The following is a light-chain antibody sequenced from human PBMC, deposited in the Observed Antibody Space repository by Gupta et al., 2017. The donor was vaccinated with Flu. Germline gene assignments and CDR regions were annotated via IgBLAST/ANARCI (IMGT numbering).Light chain of an antibody. CDR2: SNN. V-gene: IGLV1-44*01. Sequence: QSVLTQPPSASGTPGQRVTISCSGSSSNIGSNTANWYQQLPGTAPKLLIYSNNQRPSGVPDRFSGSKSGTSASLAISGLQSEDEADYYCAAWDDSLNVLYVFGTGTKVTVL. CDR3: AAWDDSLNVLYV. CDR1: SSNIGSNT. J-gene: IGLJ1*01.